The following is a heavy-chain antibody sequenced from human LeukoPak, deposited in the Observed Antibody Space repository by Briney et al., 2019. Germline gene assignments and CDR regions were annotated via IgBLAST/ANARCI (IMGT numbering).Heavy chain of an antibody. D-gene: IGHD5-12*01. CDR1: GYTFTSYY. CDR3: ARGDSGYDHFYHMDV. CDR2: INPSGGST. V-gene: IGHV1-46*01. J-gene: IGHJ6*03. Sequence: ASVKVSCKASGYTFTSYYMHWVRQTPGQGLEWMGIINPSGGSTSYAQKFQGRVTMTRGTSISTAYMELSRLIFDDTAVYYCARGDSGYDHFYHMDVWGKGTTVTISS.